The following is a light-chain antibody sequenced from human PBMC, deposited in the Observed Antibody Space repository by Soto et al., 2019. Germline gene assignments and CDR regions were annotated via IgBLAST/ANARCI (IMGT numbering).Light chain of an antibody. CDR3: QQYYNWPPIT. CDR2: GAS. J-gene: IGKJ5*01. Sequence: DIVLTQSPATVSVSPGEIATLSFRASESVNSKLAWYQQKPGQAPRLLIYGASTRATGIPARFSGSGSGTEFTLTISSLQSEDFAVYCCQQYYNWPPITFGQGTRLEIK. V-gene: IGKV3-15*01. CDR1: ESVNSK.